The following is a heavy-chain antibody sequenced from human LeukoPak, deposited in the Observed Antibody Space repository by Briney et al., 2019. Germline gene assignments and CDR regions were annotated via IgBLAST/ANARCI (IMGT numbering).Heavy chain of an antibody. V-gene: IGHV4-34*01. CDR2: INHSGST. Sequence: SETLSLTCAVYGGSFSGYYWSWIRQPPGKGLEWIGEINHSGSTNYIPSLKSRVTISVDTSKNQFSLKLSSVTAADTAVYYCARGVLSLRYYYYYMDVWGKGTTVTVSS. CDR1: GGSFSGYY. J-gene: IGHJ6*03. CDR3: ARGVLSLRYYYYYMDV. D-gene: IGHD2/OR15-2a*01.